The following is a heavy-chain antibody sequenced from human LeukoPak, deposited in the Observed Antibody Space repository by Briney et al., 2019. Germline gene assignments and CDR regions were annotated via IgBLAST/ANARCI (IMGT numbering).Heavy chain of an antibody. CDR3: ARSRAFSGYDHGAEY. D-gene: IGHD5-12*01. CDR2: ISGYNAKT. CDR1: GYTFISYG. J-gene: IGHJ4*02. Sequence: ASVKVSCKVSGYTFISYGISWVRQAPGQGLEWMGWISGYNAKTNYAQKFQGRISMTTDTTTGTVYMELRSLRSDDTAEYYCARSRAFSGYDHGAEYWGQGTLVTVSS. V-gene: IGHV1-18*01.